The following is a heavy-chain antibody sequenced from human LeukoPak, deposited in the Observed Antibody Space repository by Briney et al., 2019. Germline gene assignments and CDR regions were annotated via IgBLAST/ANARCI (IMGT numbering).Heavy chain of an antibody. CDR2: INWIGGST. Sequence: PGGSLRLSCAASGFTLDVYGMSWVRQVPGKGLEWVSGINWIGGSTGYADSVKGRFTISRDNAKNSLYLQMNSLRAEDTAFYYCAREGYCSTTSCAYAMDVWGQGTTVTVSS. CDR1: GFTLDVYG. J-gene: IGHJ6*02. CDR3: AREGYCSTTSCAYAMDV. D-gene: IGHD2-2*01. V-gene: IGHV3-20*04.